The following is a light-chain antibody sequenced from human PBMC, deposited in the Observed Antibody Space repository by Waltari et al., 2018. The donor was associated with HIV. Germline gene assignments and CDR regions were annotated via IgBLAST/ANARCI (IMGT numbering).Light chain of an antibody. J-gene: IGLJ1*01. CDR2: EVN. CDR3: SSLTSGSTRYV. V-gene: IGLV2-14*01. CDR1: SSDDGSYNY. Sequence: QSALTQPASVSGSPGQSITISCTGTSSDDGSYNYVSWYQQEPGKAPTLMIYEVNPWPSGISNRFSGSKSGNTASLTISGLQAEDEADYYCSSLTSGSTRYVFGTGTKVTVL.